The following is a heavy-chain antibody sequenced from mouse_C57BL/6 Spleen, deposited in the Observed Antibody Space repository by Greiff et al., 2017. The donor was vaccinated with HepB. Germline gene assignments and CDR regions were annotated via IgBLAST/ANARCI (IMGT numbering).Heavy chain of an antibody. CDR1: GFTFSDYY. Sequence: EVKLVESEGGLVQPGRSMKLSCTASGFTFSDYYMAWVRQVPEKGLEWVANINYDGSSTYYLDSLKSRFIISRDNAKNILYLQMSSLKSEDTATYYCARVGVYYYGSSLAYWGQGTLVTVSA. CDR3: ARVGVYYYGSSLAY. D-gene: IGHD1-1*01. CDR2: INYDGSST. J-gene: IGHJ3*01. V-gene: IGHV5-16*01.